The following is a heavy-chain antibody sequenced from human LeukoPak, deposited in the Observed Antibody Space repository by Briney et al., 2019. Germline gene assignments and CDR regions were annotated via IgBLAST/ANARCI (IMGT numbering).Heavy chain of an antibody. D-gene: IGHD6-13*01. V-gene: IGHV4-39*06. CDR2: IYYSGST. CDR1: GGSISNYY. Sequence: PSETLFLTCTVSGGSISNYYWGWIRQPPGEGLEWIGSIYYSGSTYYNSSLQSRVTISVHMSNNQFALKLSSVTAADTAVYYCASTAAAILGFDPWGQGTLVTVSS. CDR3: ASTAAAILGFDP. J-gene: IGHJ5*02.